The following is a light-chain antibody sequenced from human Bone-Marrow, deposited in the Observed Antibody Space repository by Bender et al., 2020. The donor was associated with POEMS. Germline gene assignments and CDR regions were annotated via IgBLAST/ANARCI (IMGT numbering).Light chain of an antibody. V-gene: IGLV2-8*01. J-gene: IGLJ1*01. Sequence: QSALTQPPSASGSPGQSVTFSCTGTSSDVGGYHYVSWYQKHPDKAPKLIIYEVNKRPSGVPDRFSGSKSGTTASLTVSGLQPEDEADYYCSSYANGTTFHYVFGTGTRVTVL. CDR3: SSYANGTTFHYV. CDR2: EVN. CDR1: SSDVGGYHY.